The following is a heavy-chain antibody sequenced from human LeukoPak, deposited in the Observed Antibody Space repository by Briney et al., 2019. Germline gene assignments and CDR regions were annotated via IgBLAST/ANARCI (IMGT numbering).Heavy chain of an antibody. CDR2: ISPDGSIT. CDR3: ATPWSY. D-gene: IGHD3-3*01. CDR1: GFTFNSYS. V-gene: IGHV3-74*01. J-gene: IGHJ4*02. Sequence: RPGGSLRLSCAASGFTFNSYSMNWVRHGPGKGLVWVSYISPDGSITRYADSVKGRFTISRDNAKNTLYLQMNSLRAEDTAVYYCATPWSYWGQGTLVTVSS.